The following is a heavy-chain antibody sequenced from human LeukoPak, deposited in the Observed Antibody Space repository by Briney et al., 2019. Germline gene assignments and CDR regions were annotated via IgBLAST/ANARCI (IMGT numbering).Heavy chain of an antibody. J-gene: IGHJ4*02. CDR1: GFTFSRHS. D-gene: IGHD1-26*01. CDR3: ARTGELRGNLYYFDY. CDR2: ISSSSSYI. V-gene: IGHV3-21*01. Sequence: GGSLRLSCAASGFTFSRHSINWVRQAPGKGLEWVSSISSSSSYIYYADSVKGRFTISRDNAKNSLYLQMNSLRAEDTAVYYCARTGELRGNLYYFDYWGQGTLVTVSS.